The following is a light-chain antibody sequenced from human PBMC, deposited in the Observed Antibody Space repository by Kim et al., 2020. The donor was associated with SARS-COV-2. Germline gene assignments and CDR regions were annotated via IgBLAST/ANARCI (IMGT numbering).Light chain of an antibody. CDR2: RNN. V-gene: IGLV1-47*01. J-gene: IGLJ2*01. CDR3: AAWDDSLSGQVV. CDR1: SSNIGSNY. Sequence: QRVTFSCSGSSSNIGSNYVYWYQQLPGTAPKLLIYRNNQRPSGVPDRFSGSKSGTSASLAISGLRSEDEADYYCAAWDDSLSGQVVFGGGTQLTVL.